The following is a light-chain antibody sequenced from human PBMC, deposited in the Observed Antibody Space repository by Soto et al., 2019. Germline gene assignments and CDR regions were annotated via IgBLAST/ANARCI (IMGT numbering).Light chain of an antibody. CDR3: QQSDSWPRT. CDR2: GAS. V-gene: IGKV3-15*01. CDR1: QSVSSSY. J-gene: IGKJ1*01. Sequence: EIVLTQSPGTLSLSPGERATLSCRASQSVSSSYLAWYQQKPGQAPRLLIDGASTRSSGFPARFSGSGSGTEFTLTISSLQSEDFALYYWQQSDSWPRTGGQGTKVDIK.